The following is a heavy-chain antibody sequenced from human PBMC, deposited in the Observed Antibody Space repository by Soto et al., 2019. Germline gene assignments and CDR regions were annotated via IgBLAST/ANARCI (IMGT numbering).Heavy chain of an antibody. Sequence: SETLSLTCTVCGGSINSSSYYWGWIRQPPGKGLEWIGCIYYSGSTNYNPSLKSRVTISVDTSKNQFSLKLSSVTAADTAVYYCARGGSGSYGFGLEYYFDYWGQGTLVTVSS. CDR3: ARGGSGSYGFGLEYYFDY. J-gene: IGHJ4*02. CDR1: GGSINSSSYY. CDR2: IYYSGST. D-gene: IGHD3-10*01. V-gene: IGHV4-39*07.